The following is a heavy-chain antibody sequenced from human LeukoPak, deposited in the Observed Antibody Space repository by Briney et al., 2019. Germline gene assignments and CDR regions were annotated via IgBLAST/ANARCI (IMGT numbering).Heavy chain of an antibody. J-gene: IGHJ3*02. CDR1: GGSFSGYY. D-gene: IGHD4-4*01. Sequence: SETLSLTCAVYGGSFSGYYWSWIRQPPGKGLEWIGEINHSGSTNYNPSLKSRVTISVDTSKNQSSLKLSSVTAADTAVYYCARGAPTVLDAFDIWGQGTMVTVSS. CDR3: ARGAPTVLDAFDI. CDR2: INHSGST. V-gene: IGHV4-34*01.